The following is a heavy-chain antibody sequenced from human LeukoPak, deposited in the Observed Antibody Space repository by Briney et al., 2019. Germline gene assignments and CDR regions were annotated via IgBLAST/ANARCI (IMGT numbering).Heavy chain of an antibody. Sequence: GGSLRLSCAGSGFSFGSYWMHWVRQAPGKGLVWVSRINGYGSDTSYADFVKGRFTISRDNAKNTVYLQVNSLRAEDTAVFYCTRGGSGTYGEFDYWGQGALVTVSS. CDR1: GFSFGSYW. J-gene: IGHJ4*02. CDR3: TRGGSGTYGEFDY. V-gene: IGHV3-74*01. D-gene: IGHD1-26*01. CDR2: INGYGSDT.